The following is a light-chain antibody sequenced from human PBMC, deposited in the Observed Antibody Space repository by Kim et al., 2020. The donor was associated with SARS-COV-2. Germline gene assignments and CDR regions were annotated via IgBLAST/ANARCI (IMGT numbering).Light chain of an antibody. J-gene: IGLJ2*01. CDR3: SSRDSGGNVV. CDR1: SLTNNY. Sequence: SVALEQTVRNKCQGDSLTNNYASWYQQKSGQAPVVVIYGNNNRPSGIPRFSGSNSGNTASLTITGAQAEDAADYYCSSRDSGGNVVFGGGTQLTVL. V-gene: IGLV3-19*01. CDR2: GNN.